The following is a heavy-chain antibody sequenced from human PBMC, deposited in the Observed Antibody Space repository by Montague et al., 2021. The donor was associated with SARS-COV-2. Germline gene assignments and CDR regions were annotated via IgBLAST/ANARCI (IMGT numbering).Heavy chain of an antibody. CDR2: ILYNKST. CDR1: GVSVTDYY. J-gene: IGHJ4*02. Sequence: SETRSLTCTVSGVSVTDYYWSWIRQPPGKGLEWVGDILYNKSTNYNPSLKSRVAISVDTSKNQFSLRLTSVTAADTAFYYCARHPHYDSFNGPPDFWGQGTLVTVSS. CDR3: ARHPHYDSFNGPPDF. D-gene: IGHD3-22*01. V-gene: IGHV4-59*08.